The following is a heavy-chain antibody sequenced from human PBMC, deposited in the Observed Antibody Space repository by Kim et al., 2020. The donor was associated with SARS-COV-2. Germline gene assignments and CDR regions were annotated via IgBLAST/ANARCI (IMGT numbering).Heavy chain of an antibody. D-gene: IGHD4-4*01. J-gene: IGHJ4*02. CDR1: GGSFSGYY. V-gene: IGHV4-34*01. CDR2: INHSGST. CDR3: ARRGGSNYTFDY. Sequence: SETLSLTCAVYGGSFSGYYWSWIRQPPGKGLEWIGEINHSGSTNYNPSLKSRVTISVDTSKNQFSLKLSSVTAADTAVYYCARRGGSNYTFDYWGQGTLVTVSS.